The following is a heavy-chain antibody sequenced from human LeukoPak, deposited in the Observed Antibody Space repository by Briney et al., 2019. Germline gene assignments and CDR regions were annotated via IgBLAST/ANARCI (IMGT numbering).Heavy chain of an antibody. CDR1: GFTFTDTY. CDR2: ISPSGADI. CDR3: GRVTGYMIEDYFDY. Sequence: GGSLRLSCAVSGFTFTDTYMTWIRQAPGKGLESLSYISPSGADISYADSVKGRFTISRDNAKNSLYLQMNSLRAEDTAVYYCGRVTGYMIEDYFDYWGQGTLVTVSS. D-gene: IGHD3-22*01. J-gene: IGHJ4*02. V-gene: IGHV3-11*01.